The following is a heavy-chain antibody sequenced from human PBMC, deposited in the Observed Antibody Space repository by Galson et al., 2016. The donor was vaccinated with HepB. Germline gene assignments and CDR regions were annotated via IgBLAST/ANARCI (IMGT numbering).Heavy chain of an antibody. J-gene: IGHJ4*02. Sequence: SLRLSCAASGFTFSSYAMSWVRQAPGKGLEWVSGVTGTGESTYYTDSVKGRFTISRDNTKNTLYLQMKSLRAEDTAVYYCAKDVGAEAFFEYWGQGALVTVSS. D-gene: IGHD1-26*01. CDR3: AKDVGAEAFFEY. V-gene: IGHV3-23*01. CDR2: VTGTGEST. CDR1: GFTFSSYA.